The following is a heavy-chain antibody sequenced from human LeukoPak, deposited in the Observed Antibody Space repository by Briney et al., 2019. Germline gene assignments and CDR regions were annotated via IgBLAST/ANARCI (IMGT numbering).Heavy chain of an antibody. CDR3: AKGLGQLVDWFDP. CDR2: ISSSGTTT. V-gene: IGHV3-23*01. Sequence: PGGSLRLSCAASGFSFSVYEMHWVRQAPGKGLEWISDISSSGTTTYYADSVKGRFTISRDNSKNTLYLQMNSLRAEDTAVYYCAKGLGQLVDWFDPWGQGTLVTVSS. J-gene: IGHJ5*02. CDR1: GFSFSVYE. D-gene: IGHD6-13*01.